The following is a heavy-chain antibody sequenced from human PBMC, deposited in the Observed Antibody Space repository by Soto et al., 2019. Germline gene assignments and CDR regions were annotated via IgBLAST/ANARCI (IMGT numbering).Heavy chain of an antibody. D-gene: IGHD3-10*01. J-gene: IGHJ6*02. CDR3: ARDRVVRGVITTRFGMDV. CDR2: IYHSGST. CDR1: GGSITSYY. V-gene: IGHV4-59*01. Sequence: PSETLSLTCTVSGGSITSYYWSWIRQSPEKGLEWIGYIYHSGSTNYNPSLKSRVTILVDTSKNQFPLRLTSVSAADTAVYFCARDRVVRGVITTRFGMDVWGQGTTVTVSS.